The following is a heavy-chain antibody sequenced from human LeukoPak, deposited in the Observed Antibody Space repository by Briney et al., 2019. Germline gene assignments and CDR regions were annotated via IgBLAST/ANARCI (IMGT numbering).Heavy chain of an antibody. CDR3: AKGSSGSYSLDAFDI. Sequence: GGSLRLSCEASGFTFNTFWMSWVRQAPGKGLEWVANINQGGRDTNYVDSVKGRFTISRDNAKNSLYLQMSSLRPEDTALYFCAKGSSGSYSLDAFDIWGQGTMVTVSS. J-gene: IGHJ3*02. D-gene: IGHD1-26*01. V-gene: IGHV3-7*03. CDR1: GFTFNTFW. CDR2: INQGGRDT.